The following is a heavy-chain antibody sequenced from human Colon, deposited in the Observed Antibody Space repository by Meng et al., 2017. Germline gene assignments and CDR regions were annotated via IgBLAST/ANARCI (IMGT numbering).Heavy chain of an antibody. CDR2: IFHSGST. CDR1: GGPVTSGSHY. CDR3: ARVIGGWPYYFDY. D-gene: IGHD6-19*01. Sequence: QVQRQESGPGLVRPSATLSLTCTVSGGPVTSGSHYWSWIRQSPGKGLEWIGYIFHSGSTNYNPSLKSRVTLSVDTSKNQFSLKLGSVTAADTAVYYCARVIGGWPYYFDYWGQGTLVTVSS. V-gene: IGHV4-61*01. J-gene: IGHJ4*02.